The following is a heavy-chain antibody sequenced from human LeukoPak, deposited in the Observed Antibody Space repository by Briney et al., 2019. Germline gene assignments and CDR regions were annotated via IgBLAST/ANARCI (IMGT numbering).Heavy chain of an antibody. CDR1: GFTFDDYG. CDR2: ISSSSSYI. D-gene: IGHD4-23*01. J-gene: IGHJ4*02. V-gene: IGHV3-21*01. Sequence: GGSLRLSCAASGFTFDDYGMNWVRQAPGKGLEWVSSISSSSSYIYYADSVRGRFTISRDNAKNSLYLQMNSLRAEDTAVYYCARGRWFDYWGQGTLVTVSS. CDR3: ARGRWFDY.